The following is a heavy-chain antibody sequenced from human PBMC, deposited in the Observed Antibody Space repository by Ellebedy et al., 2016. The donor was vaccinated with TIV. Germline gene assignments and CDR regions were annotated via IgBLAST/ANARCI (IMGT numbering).Heavy chain of an antibody. D-gene: IGHD1-26*01. Sequence: MPSETLSLTCTVSGYSISSGYYWAWIRQPPGKGLAWIGSFYPNGNTYDNPSLKSRVTISVDTSKNQFSLNLSSVTAADAAVYFCARGVGGSYYADYWGQGTLVTVSS. CDR3: ARGVGGSYYADY. CDR1: GYSISSGYY. CDR2: FYPNGNT. J-gene: IGHJ4*02. V-gene: IGHV4-38-2*02.